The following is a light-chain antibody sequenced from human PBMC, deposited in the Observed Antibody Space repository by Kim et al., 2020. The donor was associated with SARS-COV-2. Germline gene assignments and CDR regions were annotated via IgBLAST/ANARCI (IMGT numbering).Light chain of an antibody. CDR3: HLYGGA. CDR1: QSVSSSH. CDR2: GAS. Sequence: PGERATLSCRASQSVSSSHLNWFHQKPGQAPRLIIYGASSRAAGIPDRFSGSRSWTDFTLTIARLEPEDFAVDFCHLYGGAFGQGTKVDIK. V-gene: IGKV3-20*01. J-gene: IGKJ1*01.